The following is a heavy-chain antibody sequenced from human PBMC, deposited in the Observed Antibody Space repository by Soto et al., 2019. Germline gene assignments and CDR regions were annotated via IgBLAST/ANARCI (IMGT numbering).Heavy chain of an antibody. CDR3: ARGGDIVVVVAATHNWFDP. V-gene: IGHV1-69*02. D-gene: IGHD2-15*01. CDR2: IIPILGIA. J-gene: IGHJ5*02. Sequence: QVQLVKSGAEVKKPGSSVKVSCKASGGTFSSYTISWVRQAPGQGLEWMGRIIPILGIANYAQKFQGRVTITADKSTSTAYMELSSLRSEDTAVYYCARGGDIVVVVAATHNWFDPWGQGTLVTVSS. CDR1: GGTFSSYT.